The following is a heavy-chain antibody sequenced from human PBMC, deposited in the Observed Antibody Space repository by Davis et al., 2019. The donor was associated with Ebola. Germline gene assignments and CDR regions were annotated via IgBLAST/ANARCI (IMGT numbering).Heavy chain of an antibody. CDR1: GFTFSNYW. Sequence: GESLKISCAASGFTFSNYWMHWVRQAPGKGLVWVSRINRDESGTTYADSVKGRFTISRDNAKNMLYLQMDSLRVEDTAVYYCARGYSYGDYWGQGTLVTVSS. CDR3: ARGYSYGDY. CDR2: INRDESGT. D-gene: IGHD5-18*01. J-gene: IGHJ4*02. V-gene: IGHV3-74*01.